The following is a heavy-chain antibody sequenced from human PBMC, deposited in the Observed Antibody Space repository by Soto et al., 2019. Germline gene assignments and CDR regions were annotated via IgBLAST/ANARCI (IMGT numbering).Heavy chain of an antibody. J-gene: IGHJ3*02. CDR3: ARTPSTNGAFDI. CDR2: IIPIFGTA. D-gene: IGHD1-1*01. Sequence: SVKVSCKASGGTFSIYAISGVRQAPGQGLEWMGGIIPIFGTANYAQKFQGRVTITADESTSTAYMELSSLRSEDTAVYYCARTPSTNGAFDIWGQGTMVTVSS. CDR1: GGTFSIYA. V-gene: IGHV1-69*13.